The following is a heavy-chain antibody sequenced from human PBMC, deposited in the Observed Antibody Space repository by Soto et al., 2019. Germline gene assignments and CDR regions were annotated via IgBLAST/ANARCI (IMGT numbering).Heavy chain of an antibody. Sequence: SVKVSCKASGGTFSSYAISWVRQAPGQGLEWMGGIIPIFGTANYAQKFQGRVTITADGSTNTAYMELSSLRSEDTAVYYCARDLRWNPGAFDIWGQGTMVTVSS. CDR2: IIPIFGTA. CDR1: GGTFSSYA. J-gene: IGHJ3*02. D-gene: IGHD1-1*01. V-gene: IGHV1-69*13. CDR3: ARDLRWNPGAFDI.